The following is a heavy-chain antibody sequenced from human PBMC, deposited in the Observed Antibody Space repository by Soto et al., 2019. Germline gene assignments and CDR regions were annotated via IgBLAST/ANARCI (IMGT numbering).Heavy chain of an antibody. CDR2: ICSSGST. CDR1: TDSTSPSNR. CDR3: ARGPGRSWLGV. Sequence: SESLSPPRAVYTDSTSPSNRGSVVRQHAGKGMGWIGEICSSGSTNYYQSLKSRVTISGDKSKNPFSLELSSVTAADTAVYYCARGPGRSWLGVWGQGTTVTVSS. V-gene: IGHV4-4*02. D-gene: IGHD6-13*01. J-gene: IGHJ6*02.